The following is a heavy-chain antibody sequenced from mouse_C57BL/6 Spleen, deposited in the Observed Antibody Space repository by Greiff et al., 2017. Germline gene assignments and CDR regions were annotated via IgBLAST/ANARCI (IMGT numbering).Heavy chain of an antibody. Sequence: EVMLLESGEGLVKPGGSLKLSCAASGFTFSSYAMSWVRQTPEKRLEWVAYISSGGDYIYYADTVKGRFTIARDNARNTLYLQMSSLKSEDTAMYYCTRDDEYINPFAYWGQGTLVTVSA. CDR3: TRDDEYINPFAY. CDR1: GFTFSSYA. V-gene: IGHV5-9-1*02. CDR2: ISSGGDYI. J-gene: IGHJ3*01. D-gene: IGHD1-1*01.